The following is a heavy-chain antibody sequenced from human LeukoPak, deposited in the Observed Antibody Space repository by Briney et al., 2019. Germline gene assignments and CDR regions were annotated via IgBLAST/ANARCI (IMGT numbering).Heavy chain of an antibody. J-gene: IGHJ4*02. CDR1: GDSVSSNSAA. D-gene: IGHD5-12*01. V-gene: IGHV6-1*01. Sequence: SQTLSLTCAISGDSVSSNSAAWNWIRQSPSRGLEWLGRTYYRSKWYNDYAVSVKSRITINPDTSKNQFSLQLNSVTPEDTAVYYCARAKGKSGDSGYIPLPDYWGQGTLVTVSS. CDR3: ARAKGKSGDSGYIPLPDY. CDR2: TYYRSKWYN.